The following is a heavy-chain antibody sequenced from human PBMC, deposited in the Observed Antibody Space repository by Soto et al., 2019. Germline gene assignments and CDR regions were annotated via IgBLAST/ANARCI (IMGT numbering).Heavy chain of an antibody. CDR2: ISSSSSTI. V-gene: IGHV3-48*02. J-gene: IGHJ5*02. D-gene: IGHD4-17*01. CDR1: GLTFSSYS. Sequence: GGLLRPSFAALGLTFSSYSMNWVGQAPGKGLEWVSYISSSSSTIYYADSVKGQFTISRDNAKNSLYLQMNSLRDEDTAVYYCAPRKGVTSRWFDPWGQGTLVTVSS. CDR3: APRKGVTSRWFDP.